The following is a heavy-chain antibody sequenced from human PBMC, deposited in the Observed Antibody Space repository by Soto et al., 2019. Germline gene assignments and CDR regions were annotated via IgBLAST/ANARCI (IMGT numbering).Heavy chain of an antibody. V-gene: IGHV4-59*01. CDR1: GGPIRSYY. J-gene: IGHJ4*02. CDR2: IYYSGST. D-gene: IGHD5-18*01. CDR3: ARDSYNFDD. Sequence: PXATLSLTCTVSGGPIRSYYWSWIRLPPGKGLEWIGYIYYSGSTDYNPSLKSRVTVSVDTSKNQFSLKLRSVTAADTAVYYCARDSYNFDDWGQGILVTVSS.